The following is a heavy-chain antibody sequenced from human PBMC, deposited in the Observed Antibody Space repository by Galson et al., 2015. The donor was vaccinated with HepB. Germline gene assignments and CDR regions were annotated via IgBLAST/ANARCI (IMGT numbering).Heavy chain of an antibody. Sequence: SLRLSCAASGFTFSGSAMHWVRQASGKGLEWVGRIRSKANSYATAYAASVKGRFTISRDDSKNTAYLRMNSLKTEDTAVYYCTRHVPHSYGYVYWGQGTLVTVSS. D-gene: IGHD5-18*01. V-gene: IGHV3-73*01. CDR2: IRSKANSYAT. CDR1: GFTFSGSA. CDR3: TRHVPHSYGYVY. J-gene: IGHJ4*02.